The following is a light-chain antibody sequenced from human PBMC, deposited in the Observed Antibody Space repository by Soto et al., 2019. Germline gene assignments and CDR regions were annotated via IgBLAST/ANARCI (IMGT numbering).Light chain of an antibody. Sequence: EIVLTQSPGTLSLSPGERATLSCRASQSVSSSSLAWYQQRPGQAPRLLIYGASIRATDIPDRFSGSGSGTDFTLTISRLEPEDFAVYYCQQYGSSPLTFGGGTRWIS. CDR3: QQYGSSPLT. J-gene: IGKJ4*01. CDR2: GAS. CDR1: QSVSSSS. V-gene: IGKV3-20*01.